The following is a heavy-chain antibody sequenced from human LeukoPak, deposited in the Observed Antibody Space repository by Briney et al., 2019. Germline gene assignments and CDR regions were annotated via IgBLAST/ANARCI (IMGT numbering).Heavy chain of an antibody. J-gene: IGHJ6*02. V-gene: IGHV3-13*01. CDR3: ARGWWLRASRYYYGMDV. CDR2: IGTAGDT. D-gene: IGHD5-12*01. Sequence: GGSLRLSCAASGFTFSSYRMPWVRQAPGKGLEWVSAIGTAGDTYYPGSGKGRFTISRENAKNSLYLKMNSLRAGDTAVYYCARGWWLRASRYYYGMDVWGQGTTVTVSS. CDR1: GFTFSSYR.